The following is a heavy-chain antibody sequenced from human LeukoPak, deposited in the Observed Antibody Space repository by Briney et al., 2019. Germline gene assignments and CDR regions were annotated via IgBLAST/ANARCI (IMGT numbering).Heavy chain of an antibody. J-gene: IGHJ4*02. CDR3: AKEQYGDYCLDY. V-gene: IGHV3-7*03. Sequence: GGSLRLSCVASGFTFGKYWMSWVRQAPGKGLEWVANIKLDGSEKNYVDSVKGRFTISRDNAKNSLYLQMNSLRAEDTAVYYCAKEQYGDYCLDYWGQGTLVTVSS. CDR1: GFTFGKYW. D-gene: IGHD4-17*01. CDR2: IKLDGSEK.